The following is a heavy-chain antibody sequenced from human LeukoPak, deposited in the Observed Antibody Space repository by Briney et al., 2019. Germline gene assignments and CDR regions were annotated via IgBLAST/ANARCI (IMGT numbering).Heavy chain of an antibody. D-gene: IGHD1-7*01. CDR3: AKYPGTTELDS. V-gene: IGHV3-23*01. CDR2: ISGSGGTT. Sequence: PGGSLTLSCAASGFTFGNYGVSWLRQAPGKGLEWVSGISGSGGTTDHADSVKGRFTISRDNSKNILYLQMNSLRAEDTATYYCAKYPGTTELDSWGQGTLVTVSS. CDR1: GFTFGNYG. J-gene: IGHJ4*02.